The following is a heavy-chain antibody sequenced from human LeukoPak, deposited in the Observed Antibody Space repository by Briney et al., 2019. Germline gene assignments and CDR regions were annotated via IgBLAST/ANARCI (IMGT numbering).Heavy chain of an antibody. CDR2: ITPIFGTA. J-gene: IGHJ4*02. Sequence: SVKVSCKASGGTFSNYAINWVRQAPGQGLEWMGGITPIFGTANYLQKFQGRVTITADKSTSTAYMELSRLRSEDTATYYCARASSDDTAMATPFAYWGQGTLVTVSS. CDR1: GGTFSNYA. V-gene: IGHV1-69*06. D-gene: IGHD5-18*01. CDR3: ARASSDDTAMATPFAY.